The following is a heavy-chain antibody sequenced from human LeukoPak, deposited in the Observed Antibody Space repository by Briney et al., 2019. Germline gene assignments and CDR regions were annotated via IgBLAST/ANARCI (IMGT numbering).Heavy chain of an antibody. CDR2: IKSDGSSA. Sequence: PGGSLRLSCTASGFTFSSYWMHWVRQVPGKGLVWVSRIKSDGSSATYADSVKSRFTISRDNAKNTLYLQMSSLRAEDTAVYYCARSTYSGSSYDYWGQGTLVTVSS. V-gene: IGHV3-74*01. J-gene: IGHJ4*02. CDR1: GFTFSSYW. CDR3: ARSTYSGSSYDY. D-gene: IGHD1-26*01.